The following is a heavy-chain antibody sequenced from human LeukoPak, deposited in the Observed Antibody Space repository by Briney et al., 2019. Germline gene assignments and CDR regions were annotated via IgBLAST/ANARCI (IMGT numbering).Heavy chain of an antibody. Sequence: SETLSLTCTVSGGSIRNYYWGWIRQPPGKGLEWIGYIHYSGSTNYNPSLKSRVTLSVDTSKNQFSLKLSSVTAADTAVYYCARVEEGYGSGRRENYYYYYMDVWGKGTTVTLSS. CDR3: ARVEEGYGSGRRENYYYYYMDV. J-gene: IGHJ6*03. CDR1: GGSIRNYY. CDR2: IHYSGST. V-gene: IGHV4-59*01. D-gene: IGHD3-10*01.